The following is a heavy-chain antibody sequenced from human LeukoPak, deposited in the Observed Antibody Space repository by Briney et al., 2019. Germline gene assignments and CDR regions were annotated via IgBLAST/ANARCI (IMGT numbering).Heavy chain of an antibody. D-gene: IGHD4-4*01. J-gene: IGHJ4*02. CDR2: INPSGGST. Sequence: ASVKVSCKASGYTFTSYYMHWVRPAPGQGLEWMGIINPSGGSTSYAQKFQGRVTMTRDTSTSTVYMELSSLRSEDTAVYYCARGGYPLSVEMATVIDYWGQGTLVTVSS. CDR1: GYTFTSYY. CDR3: ARGGYPLSVEMATVIDY. V-gene: IGHV1-46*01.